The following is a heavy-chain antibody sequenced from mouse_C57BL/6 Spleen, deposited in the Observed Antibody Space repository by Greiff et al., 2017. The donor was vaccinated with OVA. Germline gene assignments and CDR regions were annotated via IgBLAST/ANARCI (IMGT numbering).Heavy chain of an antibody. CDR3: ARITTGWDFDV. CDR1: GYTFTSYW. D-gene: IGHD1-1*01. CDR2: IDPSDSYT. V-gene: IGHV1-69*01. J-gene: IGHJ1*03. Sequence: QVQLQQPGAELVMPGASVKLSCKASGYTFTSYWMHWVKQRPGQGLEWIGEIDPSDSYTKYNQKFKGKSTLTVDKSSSTAYMQLSSLTSEDSAVYYCARITTGWDFDVWGTGTTVTVSS.